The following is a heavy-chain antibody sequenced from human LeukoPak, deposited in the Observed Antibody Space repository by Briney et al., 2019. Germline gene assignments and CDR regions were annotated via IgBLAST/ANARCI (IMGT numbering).Heavy chain of an antibody. CDR3: AKDIGSGSSNWFDP. Sequence: GGSLRLSCAASGFTFDDYAMHWVRQAPGKGLEWVSLISGDGGSTYYADSVKSRFTISRDNSKNSLYLQMDSLRTEDTALYYCAKDIGSGSSNWFDPWGQGTLVTVSS. V-gene: IGHV3-43*02. D-gene: IGHD3-10*01. CDR1: GFTFDDYA. J-gene: IGHJ5*02. CDR2: ISGDGGST.